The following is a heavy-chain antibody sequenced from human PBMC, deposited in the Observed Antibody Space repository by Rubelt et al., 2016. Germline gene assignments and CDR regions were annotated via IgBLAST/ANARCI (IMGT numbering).Heavy chain of an antibody. Sequence: LQLPESGPGLVKPSETLSLTCTVSGGSISSSSYYWGWIRQPPGKGLEWVSVIYSGGSTYYADSVKGLFTISRHNSKNTLYLQMNSLRAEDTAVYYCARYLESRGSGVWSYYYYYYMDVWGKGTTVTVSS. CDR3: ARYLESRGSGVWSYYYYYYMDV. V-gene: IGHV3-53*04. D-gene: IGHD3-16*01. J-gene: IGHJ6*03. CDR2: IYSGGST. CDR1: GGSISSSSYY.